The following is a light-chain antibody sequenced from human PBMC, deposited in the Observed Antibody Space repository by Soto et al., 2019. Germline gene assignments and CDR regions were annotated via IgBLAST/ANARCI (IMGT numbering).Light chain of an antibody. CDR1: QILSGTS. CDR3: QHYVRSPLT. J-gene: IGKJ4*01. V-gene: IGKV3-20*01. CDR2: AAS. Sequence: DIVWTQSPYTLSFYPGDSATLSCRASQILSGTSLAWYQQKLGQSPRLLIYAASPRDTGVPDRFSGSGSGTDFTLTISRLEPEDCAVYYCQHYVRSPLTSGGGDKVASK.